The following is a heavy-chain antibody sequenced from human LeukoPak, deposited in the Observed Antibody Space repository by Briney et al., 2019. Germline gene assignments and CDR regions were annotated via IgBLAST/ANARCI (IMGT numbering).Heavy chain of an antibody. V-gene: IGHV1-8*01. CDR1: GYTFTSYD. Sequence: ASVKVFCKASGYTFTSYDINWVRQATGQGLERMGWMNPNSGNTGYAQKFQGRVTMTRNTSISTAYMELSSLRSEDTAVYYCARVPDELGTAGWFDPWGQGTLVTVSS. CDR2: MNPNSGNT. D-gene: IGHD7-27*01. CDR3: ARVPDELGTAGWFDP. J-gene: IGHJ5*02.